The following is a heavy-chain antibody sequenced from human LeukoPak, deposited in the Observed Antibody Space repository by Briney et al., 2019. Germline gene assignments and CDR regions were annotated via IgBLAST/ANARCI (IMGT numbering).Heavy chain of an antibody. CDR1: GASINKDY. CDR2: IHPSGIT. Sequence: PSETLSLTCTVSGASINKDYWAWIRQPAGEGLEWIGRIHPSGITHQNPSLRGRVTMSIDASKNQFSLNLSSVTAADTAVYYCVRDEYRDVWGKGTTVTVSS. V-gene: IGHV4-4*07. J-gene: IGHJ6*04. D-gene: IGHD2/OR15-2a*01. CDR3: VRDEYRDV.